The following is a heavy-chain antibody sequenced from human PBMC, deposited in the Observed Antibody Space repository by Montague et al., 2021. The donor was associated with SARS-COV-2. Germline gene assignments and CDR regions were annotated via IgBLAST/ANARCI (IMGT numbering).Heavy chain of an antibody. J-gene: IGHJ6*02. D-gene: IGHD3-3*01. CDR3: AGVVRYYDFWGGYTEYCYYGMDV. Sequence: SETLSLTCTVSGGSISSYFWSWIRQPPGKGLEWIGSIYYSGTTNYSPSLKSRVTISVDTSKNQFSLKLSSVTAADTAVYYCAGVVRYYDFWGGYTEYCYYGMDVWGQGTTVTVSS. CDR1: GGSISSYF. CDR2: IYYSGTT. V-gene: IGHV4-59*01.